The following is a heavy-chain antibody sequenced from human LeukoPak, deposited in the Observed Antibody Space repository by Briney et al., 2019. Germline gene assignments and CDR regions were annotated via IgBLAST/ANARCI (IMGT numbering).Heavy chain of an antibody. CDR1: GFTFSSCW. V-gene: IGHV3-7*01. Sequence: PGGSLRLSCAASGFTFSSCWMSWVRQAPGKGLEWVANIKQDGSEKYYVDSVKGRFTISRDNAKNSLYLQMNSLRAEDTAVFYCATLSYYYGMDVWGQGTTVTVSS. J-gene: IGHJ6*02. CDR3: ATLSYYYGMDV. CDR2: IKQDGSEK.